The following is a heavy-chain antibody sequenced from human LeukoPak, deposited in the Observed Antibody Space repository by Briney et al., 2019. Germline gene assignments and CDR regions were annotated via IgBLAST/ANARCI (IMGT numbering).Heavy chain of an antibody. V-gene: IGHV3-30*04. J-gene: IGHJ3*02. CDR1: GFTFSSYA. Sequence: PGGSLRLSCAASGFTFSSYAMHWVRQAPGKGLEWVAVISYDGSNKYYADSVKGRFTISRDNSKNTLFLQMNSLRVEDTAVYYCARDFGSRRALDIWGQGTMVTVSS. D-gene: IGHD3-16*01. CDR3: ARDFGSRRALDI. CDR2: ISYDGSNK.